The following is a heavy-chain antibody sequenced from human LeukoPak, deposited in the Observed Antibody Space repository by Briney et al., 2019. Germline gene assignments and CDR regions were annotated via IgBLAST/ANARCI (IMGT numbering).Heavy chain of an antibody. CDR1: GYTFTGYY. Sequence: ASVKVSCKASGYTFTGYYVHWVRQAPGQGLEWMGWINPNSGGTNYAQKFQGRVTMTRDTSISTVYMDLSSLTSEDSAMYYCARDFPRIVAEAVHNHDAFDIWGQGTMVTVSS. J-gene: IGHJ3*02. CDR3: ARDFPRIVAEAVHNHDAFDI. D-gene: IGHD2-15*01. CDR2: INPNSGGT. V-gene: IGHV1-2*02.